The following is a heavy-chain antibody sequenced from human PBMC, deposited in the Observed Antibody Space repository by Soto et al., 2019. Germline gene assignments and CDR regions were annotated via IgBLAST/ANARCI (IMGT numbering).Heavy chain of an antibody. CDR2: ISSSSSYI. CDR3: AREYCSSTSCRGGMDV. D-gene: IGHD2-2*01. Sequence: GGSLRLSCAASGFTFSSYSMNWVRQAPGKGLEWVSSISSSSSYIYYADSVEGRFTISRDNAKNSPYLQMNSLRAEDTAVYYCAREYCSSTSCRGGMDVWGQGTTVTVSS. J-gene: IGHJ6*02. V-gene: IGHV3-21*01. CDR1: GFTFSSYS.